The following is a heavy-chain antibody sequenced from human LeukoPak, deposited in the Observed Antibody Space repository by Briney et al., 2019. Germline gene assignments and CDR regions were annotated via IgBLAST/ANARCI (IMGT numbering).Heavy chain of an antibody. CDR1: GFTFNRYG. D-gene: IGHD6-13*01. Sequence: PVGSLRLSCVASGFTFNRYGIHWVRQAPGKGLEWVAVISYDGSNKYYADSVKGRFTISRDNSKNTLYLQMNSLRAEDTAVYYCARVRRPYSSSWYHFDYWGQGTLVTVSS. CDR2: ISYDGSNK. J-gene: IGHJ4*02. V-gene: IGHV3-30*03. CDR3: ARVRRPYSSSWYHFDY.